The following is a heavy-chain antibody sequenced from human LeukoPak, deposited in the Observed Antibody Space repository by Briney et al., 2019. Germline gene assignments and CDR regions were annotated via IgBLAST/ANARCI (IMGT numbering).Heavy chain of an antibody. V-gene: IGHV3-7*03. CDR2: INHNGNVN. J-gene: IGHJ4*02. D-gene: IGHD6-19*01. Sequence: GGSLRLSCAASGFTFSSYWMNWARQAPGKGLEWVASINHNGNVNYYVDSVKGRFTISRDNAKNSLYLQMSNLRAEDTAVYFCARAIAVAGTGWYYFDYWGQGTLVTVSS. CDR1: GFTFSSYW. CDR3: ARAIAVAGTGWYYFDY.